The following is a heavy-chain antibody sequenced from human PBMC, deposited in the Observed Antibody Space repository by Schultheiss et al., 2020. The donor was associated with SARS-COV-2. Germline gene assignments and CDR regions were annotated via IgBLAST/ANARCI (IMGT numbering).Heavy chain of an antibody. J-gene: IGHJ5*02. V-gene: IGHV3-74*01. CDR3: ARGRPKIEMDGFGWFDP. D-gene: IGHD5-24*01. CDR2: INSDGSST. Sequence: GSLRLSCAASGFTFSSYWMHWVRQAPGKGLVWVSRINSDGSSTSYADSVKGRFTISRDNAKNTLYLQMNSLRAEDTAVYYCARGRPKIEMDGFGWFDPWGQGTLVTVSS. CDR1: GFTFSSYW.